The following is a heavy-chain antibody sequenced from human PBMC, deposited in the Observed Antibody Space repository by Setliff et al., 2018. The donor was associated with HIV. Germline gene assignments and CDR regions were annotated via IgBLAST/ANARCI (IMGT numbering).Heavy chain of an antibody. D-gene: IGHD2-2*01. J-gene: IGHJ4*02. CDR2: VYHTGST. CDR1: GYSISSGYY. CDR3: ARHAAGPDGPFDY. V-gene: IGHV4-38-2*01. Sequence: SETLSLTCAVSGYSISSGYYWGWIRQPPGKGLEWIGNVYHTGSTYYNPSLKSRVTISVDTSKNQFSLKLSSVIAADTSVYYCARHAAGPDGPFDYWGQGTLVTVSA.